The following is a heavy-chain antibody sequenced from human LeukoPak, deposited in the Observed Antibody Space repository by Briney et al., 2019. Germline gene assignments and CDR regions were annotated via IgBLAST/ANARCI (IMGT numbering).Heavy chain of an antibody. CDR2: MSYDGSNK. CDR3: ARDPNNSGSTDY. D-gene: IGHD3-22*01. V-gene: IGHV3-30-3*01. J-gene: IGHJ4*02. CDR1: GFTFSSSA. Sequence: GGSLRLSCAASGFTFSSSAMHWVRQAPGKGLEWVALMSYDGSNKYYADSVKGRFTISRDNSKNTLYLQMNSLRPEDTAMYYCARDPNNSGSTDYWGQGTLVTVSS.